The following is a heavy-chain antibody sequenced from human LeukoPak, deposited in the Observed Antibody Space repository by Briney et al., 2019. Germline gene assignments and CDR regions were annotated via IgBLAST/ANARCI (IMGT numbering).Heavy chain of an antibody. V-gene: IGHV1-3*01. CDR2: INAGNGNT. J-gene: IGHJ4*02. CDR1: GYTFTSYA. CDR3: ARASLVVAAIDY. D-gene: IGHD2-15*01. Sequence: ASVKVSCKASGYTFTSYAMHWVRQAPGQRLEWMGWINAGNGNTKYSQKLQGRVTMTTDTSTSTAYMELRSLRSDDTAVYYCARASLVVAAIDYWGQGTLVTVSS.